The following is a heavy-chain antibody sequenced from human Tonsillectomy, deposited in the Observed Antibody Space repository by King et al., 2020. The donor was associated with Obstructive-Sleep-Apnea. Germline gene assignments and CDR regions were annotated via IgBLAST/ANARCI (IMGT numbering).Heavy chain of an antibody. J-gene: IGHJ4*02. CDR3: AKSTGVATRGYDY. V-gene: IGHV3-23*04. CDR2: ISGSGGST. CDR1: GVTFSSYA. D-gene: IGHD5-12*01. Sequence: VQLVESGGGLVQPGGSLRLSCAASGVTFSSYAMSWVRQAPGKGLEWVSSISGSGGSTYYADSVKGRFTISRDNSKNTLYLQMNSLRAEDTAVYYCAKSTGVATRGYDYWGQGTLVTVSS.